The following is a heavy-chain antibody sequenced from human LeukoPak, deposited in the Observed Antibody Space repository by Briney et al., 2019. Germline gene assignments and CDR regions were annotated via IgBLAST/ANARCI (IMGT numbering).Heavy chain of an antibody. CDR3: ARADGYISAGGDY. Sequence: GASVKVSCKASGYTFTGYYIHWVRQAPGQGLEWMGWINPNSGGTNYAQKFQGRVTMTRGTSISTAYMELSRLRSDDTAVYYCARADGYISAGGDYWGQGTLVTVSS. D-gene: IGHD5-24*01. J-gene: IGHJ4*02. CDR2: INPNSGGT. CDR1: GYTFTGYY. V-gene: IGHV1-2*02.